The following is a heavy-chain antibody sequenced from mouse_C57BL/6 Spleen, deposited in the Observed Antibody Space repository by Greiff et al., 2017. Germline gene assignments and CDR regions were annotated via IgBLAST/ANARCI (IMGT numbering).Heavy chain of an antibody. V-gene: IGHV5-4*01. CDR2: ISDGGSYT. J-gene: IGHJ3*01. Sequence: EVQLVESGGGLVKPGGSLKLSCAASGFTFSSYAMSWVRQTPEKRLEWVATISDGGSYTYYPDNVKGRFTISRDNAKNNLYLQMSHLKSEDTAMYYCASDSLLPAWFAYWGQGTLVTVST. CDR1: GFTFSSYA. D-gene: IGHD2-1*01. CDR3: ASDSLLPAWFAY.